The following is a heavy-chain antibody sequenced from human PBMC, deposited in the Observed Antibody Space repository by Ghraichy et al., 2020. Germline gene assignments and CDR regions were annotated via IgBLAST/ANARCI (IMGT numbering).Heavy chain of an antibody. V-gene: IGHV1-58*01. D-gene: IGHD3-10*01. CDR1: GFTFTSSA. CDR3: TADYKSATDYYYYMDV. J-gene: IGHJ6*03. CDR2: IVVGSGNT. Sequence: SVKVSCKASGFTFTSSAVQWVRQARGQRLEWIGWIVVGSGNTNYAQKFQERVTITRDMSTSTAYMELSSLRSEDTAVYYCTADYKSATDYYYYMDVWGKGTTVTVSS.